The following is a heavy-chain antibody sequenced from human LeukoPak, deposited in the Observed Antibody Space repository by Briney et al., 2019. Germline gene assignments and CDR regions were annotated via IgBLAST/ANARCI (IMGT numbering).Heavy chain of an antibody. Sequence: PSETLSLTCTVSGGSLSSYYWSWIRQPAGKGLEWIGRIYTSGSTNYNPSLKSRVTMSVDTSKNQFSLKLSSVTAADTAVYYCARDTYYYDSSGYTLFDYWGQGTLVTVSS. CDR3: ARDTYYYDSSGYTLFDY. J-gene: IGHJ4*02. CDR1: GGSLSSYY. V-gene: IGHV4-4*07. D-gene: IGHD3-22*01. CDR2: IYTSGST.